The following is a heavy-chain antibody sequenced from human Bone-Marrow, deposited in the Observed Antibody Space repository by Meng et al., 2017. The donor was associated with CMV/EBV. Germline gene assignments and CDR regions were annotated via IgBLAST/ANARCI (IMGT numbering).Heavy chain of an antibody. D-gene: IGHD3-22*01. CDR2: INPSGVST. V-gene: IGHV1-46*01. CDR3: ARDRRRSSDYYDSSGYSFS. CDR1: GYTFTSYY. J-gene: IGHJ4*02. Sequence: ASVKVSCKASGYTFTSYYMHWVRQAPGQGLEWMGIINPSGVSTSYAQKFQGRVTMTRDTSTSIVYMELSSLSSEDTAVYYCARDRRRSSDYYDSSGYSFSWGQGTLVTVSS.